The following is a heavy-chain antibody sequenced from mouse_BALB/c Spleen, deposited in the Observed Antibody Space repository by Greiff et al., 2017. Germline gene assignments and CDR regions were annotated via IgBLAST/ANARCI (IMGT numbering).Heavy chain of an antibody. CDR2: IDPANGNT. D-gene: IGHD1-1*01. CDR3: APYYYGSS. J-gene: IGHJ3*01. CDR1: GFNIKDTY. Sequence: EVQLQQSGAELVKPGASVKLSCTASGFNIKDTYMHWVKQRPEQGLEWIGRIDPANGNTKYDPKFQGKATITADTSSNTAYLQLSSLTSEDTAVYYCAPYYYGSSWGQGTLVTVSA. V-gene: IGHV14-3*02.